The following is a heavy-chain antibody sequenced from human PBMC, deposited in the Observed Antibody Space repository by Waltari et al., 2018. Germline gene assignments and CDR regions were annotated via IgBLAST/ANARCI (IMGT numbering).Heavy chain of an antibody. CDR2: IYHSGST. J-gene: IGHJ4*02. Sequence: QVQLQESGPGLVKPSETLSLTCAVSGYSISSGYYWGWIRQPPGKGLEWIGSIYHSGSTYYNPSLKSRVTISVDTSKNQFSLKLSSVTAADTAVYYCATAPDGHYFDYWGQGTLVTVSS. CDR1: GYSISSGYY. CDR3: ATAPDGHYFDY. V-gene: IGHV4-38-2*01.